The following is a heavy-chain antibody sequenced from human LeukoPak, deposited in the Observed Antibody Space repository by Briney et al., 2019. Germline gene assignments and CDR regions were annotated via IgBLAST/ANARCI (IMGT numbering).Heavy chain of an antibody. CDR2: IYYSGST. D-gene: IGHD6-19*01. Sequence: SETLSLTCTVSGGSISSPSYYWGWIRQPPRKGLEWIGSIYYSGSTYYNPSLKTRVTISVDTSKNQFSLKLSSLTAADTAVYYCARHEQWLGSLDPWGQGTLVTVSS. V-gene: IGHV4-39*01. J-gene: IGHJ5*02. CDR3: ARHEQWLGSLDP. CDR1: GGSISSPSYY.